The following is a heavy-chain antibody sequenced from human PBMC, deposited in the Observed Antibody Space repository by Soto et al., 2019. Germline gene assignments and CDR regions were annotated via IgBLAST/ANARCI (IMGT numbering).Heavy chain of an antibody. D-gene: IGHD3-3*01. CDR3: ARYLTIVGVVVEGNWFDP. J-gene: IGHJ5*02. CDR1: GYTFTSYG. V-gene: IGHV1-18*01. Sequence: ASVKVSCKASGYTFTSYGISWVRQAPGQGLEWMGWISAYNGNTNYAQKLQGRVTMTTDTSTSTAYMELRSLRSDDTAVYYCARYLTIVGVVVEGNWFDPWGQGTLVPVAS. CDR2: ISAYNGNT.